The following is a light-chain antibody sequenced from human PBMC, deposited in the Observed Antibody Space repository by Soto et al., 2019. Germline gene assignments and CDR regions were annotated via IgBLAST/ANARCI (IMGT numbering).Light chain of an antibody. Sequence: QSALTQPASVSGSPGQSITISCTGTFSDVGNYNYVSWYQQHPGKAPKVVAYDVNNRPSGVSSRFAGSKSGNTASLTISGLQAEDEADYYCSSYTSRNTRVFGGGTKLTVL. CDR2: DVN. J-gene: IGLJ2*01. CDR3: SSYTSRNTRV. V-gene: IGLV2-14*03. CDR1: FSDVGNYNY.